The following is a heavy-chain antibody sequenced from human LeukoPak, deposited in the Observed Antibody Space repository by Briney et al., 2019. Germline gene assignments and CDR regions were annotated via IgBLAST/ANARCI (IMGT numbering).Heavy chain of an antibody. V-gene: IGHV4-59*08. D-gene: IGHD1-26*01. CDR2: IYYSGST. CDR3: AQDSGSYLEYFQH. Sequence: SETLSLTCTVSGGSISSYYWSWIRQPPGKGLEWIGYIYYSGSTNYNPSLKSRVTISVDTSKNQFSLKLSSVTAADTAVYYCAQDSGSYLEYFQHWGQGTLVTVSS. CDR1: GGSISSYY. J-gene: IGHJ1*01.